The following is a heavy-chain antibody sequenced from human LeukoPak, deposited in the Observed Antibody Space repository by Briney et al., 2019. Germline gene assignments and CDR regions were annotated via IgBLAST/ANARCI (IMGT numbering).Heavy chain of an antibody. D-gene: IGHD6-13*01. J-gene: IGHJ6*02. Sequence: GGSLRLSCTASGFTFGDYAMSWFRQAPGKGLEWVGFIRNKAYGGTTEYAASVKGRFTISRDDSKSIAYLQMNSLKTDDTAVYFCTRAVTSSWYYYGMDVWGQGTTVTVSS. CDR3: TRAVTSSWYYYGMDV. CDR1: GFTFGDYA. CDR2: IRNKAYGGTT. V-gene: IGHV3-49*03.